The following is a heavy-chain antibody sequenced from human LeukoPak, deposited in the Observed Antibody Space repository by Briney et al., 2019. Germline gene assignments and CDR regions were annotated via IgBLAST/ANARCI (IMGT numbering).Heavy chain of an antibody. V-gene: IGHV3-23*01. CDR2: ISGSGGST. CDR3: AKDRGKLSNAFDI. Sequence: GRSLRLSCAASGFTFSSYAMSWVRQAPGKGLEWVSAISGSGGSTYYADSVKGRFTISRDNSKNTLYLQMNSLRAEDTAVYYCAKDRGKLSNAFDIWGQGTMVTVSS. J-gene: IGHJ3*02. D-gene: IGHD3-10*01. CDR1: GFTFSSYA.